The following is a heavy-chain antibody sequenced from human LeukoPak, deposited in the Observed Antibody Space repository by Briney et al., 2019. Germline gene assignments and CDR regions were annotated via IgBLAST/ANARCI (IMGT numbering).Heavy chain of an antibody. Sequence: PGRSLRLSCAASGFTFSSYAMHWVRQAPGKGLEWVSGISGTGATTYYADSVKGRFTISKDNSKNTLYLQINSLRVEDTAVYFCAKGGPNYYGSGSEIDQWGQGTLVTVSS. CDR1: GFTFSSYA. D-gene: IGHD3-10*01. J-gene: IGHJ4*02. CDR2: ISGTGATT. V-gene: IGHV3-23*01. CDR3: AKGGPNYYGSGSEIDQ.